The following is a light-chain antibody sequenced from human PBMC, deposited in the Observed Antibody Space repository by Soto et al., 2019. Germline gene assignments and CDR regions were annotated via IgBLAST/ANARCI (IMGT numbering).Light chain of an antibody. Sequence: EILMTQSPATLSMSPGERATLSCRASQSVGTNVAWFQQKPGQPPRLLMYGASTWASGIPVRFSGSGSGTDFTLTISSLEPEDFAVYYCQQRNNWPLTFGGGTKVDIK. CDR1: QSVGTN. CDR3: QQRNNWPLT. J-gene: IGKJ4*02. V-gene: IGKV3-15*01. CDR2: GAS.